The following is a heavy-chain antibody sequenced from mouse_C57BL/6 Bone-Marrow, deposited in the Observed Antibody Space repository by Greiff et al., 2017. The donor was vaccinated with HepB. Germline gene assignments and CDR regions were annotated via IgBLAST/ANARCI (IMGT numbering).Heavy chain of an antibody. J-gene: IGHJ2*01. CDR1: GFTFSDYG. CDR3: AILITTAFDY. Sequence: EVQLVESGGGLVKPGGSLKLSCAASGFTFSDYGMHWVRQAPEKGLEWVAYISSGSSTIYYADTVKGRFTISRDNAKNTLFLQMTSLRSEDTAMYYCAILITTAFDYWGQGTTLTVSS. D-gene: IGHD1-1*01. CDR2: ISSGSSTI. V-gene: IGHV5-17*01.